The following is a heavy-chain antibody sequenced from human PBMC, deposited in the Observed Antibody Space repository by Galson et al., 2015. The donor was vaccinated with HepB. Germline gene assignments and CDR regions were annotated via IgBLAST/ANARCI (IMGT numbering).Heavy chain of an antibody. Sequence: SLRLSCAASGFTFSSYAMSWVRQAPGKGLEWVSDITGSGGAIYYADSVKGRFTISRDNSKNTLYLHVNSLRAEDTAVYYCARDISSGWYGGDYWGQGTLVTVSS. CDR2: ITGSGGAI. CDR1: GFTFSSYA. CDR3: ARDISSGWYGGDY. J-gene: IGHJ4*02. D-gene: IGHD6-19*01. V-gene: IGHV3-23*01.